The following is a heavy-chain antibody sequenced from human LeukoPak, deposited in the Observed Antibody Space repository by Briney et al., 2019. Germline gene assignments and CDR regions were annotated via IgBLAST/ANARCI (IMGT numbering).Heavy chain of an antibody. CDR2: IYSGGST. CDR1: GISVSTNY. D-gene: IGHD1-26*01. Sequence: GGSLRLSCVVSGISVSTNYMSWVRQAPGKGLEWVSVIYSGGSTDYADSVKGRFTISRDNSKNTLYLQLNGLRAEDTAVYYCARGHSASFLRAFDIWGQGTMVTVSS. V-gene: IGHV3-66*01. CDR3: ARGHSASFLRAFDI. J-gene: IGHJ3*02.